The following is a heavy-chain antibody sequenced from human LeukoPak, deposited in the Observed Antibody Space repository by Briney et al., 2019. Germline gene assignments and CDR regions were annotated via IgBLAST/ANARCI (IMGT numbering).Heavy chain of an antibody. CDR2: INHSGST. J-gene: IGHJ4*02. V-gene: IGHV4-34*01. CDR1: GGSFSGDY. CDR3: ARNGRVTYYYGSGSHGNFDY. D-gene: IGHD3-10*01. Sequence: SETLSLTCAVYGGSFSGDYWSWIRQPPGKGLEWIGEINHSGSTNYNPSLKSRVTISVDTSKNQFSLKLSSVTAADTAVYYCARNGRVTYYYGSGSHGNFDYWGQGTLVTVSS.